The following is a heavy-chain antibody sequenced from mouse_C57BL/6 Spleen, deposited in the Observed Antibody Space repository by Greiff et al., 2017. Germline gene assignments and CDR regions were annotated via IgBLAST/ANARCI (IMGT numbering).Heavy chain of an antibody. CDR1: GYAFSSYW. CDR2: IYPGDGDT. J-gene: IGHJ2*01. CDR3: AREGGLGRFDY. V-gene: IGHV1-80*01. Sequence: VKLQQSGAELVKPGASVKISCKASGYAFSSYWMNWVKQRPGKGLEWIGQIYPGDGDTNYNGKFKGKATLTADKSSSTAYMQLSSLTSEDSAVYFCAREGGLGRFDYWGQGTTLTVSS. D-gene: IGHD4-1*01.